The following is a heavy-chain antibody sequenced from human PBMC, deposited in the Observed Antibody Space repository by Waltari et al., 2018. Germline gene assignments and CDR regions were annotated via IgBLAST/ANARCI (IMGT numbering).Heavy chain of an antibody. Sequence: EVQLVESGGGLVKPGGSLRLSCAVSGYPFSDAGMNWVRQAPGKGLEWVGRIKKKGDGGATEYAAPVKGRFTISRDDSKSTLYLQMNSLKTDDTAVYYCATDWWWVFDNWGQGTLVTVSS. J-gene: IGHJ4*02. CDR3: ATDWWWVFDN. CDR1: GYPFSDAG. D-gene: IGHD2-8*02. V-gene: IGHV3-15*01. CDR2: IKKKGDGGAT.